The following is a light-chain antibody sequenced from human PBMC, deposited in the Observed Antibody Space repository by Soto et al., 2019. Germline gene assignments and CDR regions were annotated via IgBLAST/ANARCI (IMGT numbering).Light chain of an antibody. V-gene: IGLV2-8*01. CDR2: NVN. J-gene: IGLJ1*01. CDR3: CSYAGINDYV. CDR1: SRDIGGYDF. Sequence: QSALTQPPSASGSPGQAVTISCTGTSRDIGGYDFVSWYQVRPGEAPQLIIYNVNGRPSGVPRRFSGSKSGNTASLTVSGLQAVDEADYYCCSYAGINDYVFGTGTKVTVL.